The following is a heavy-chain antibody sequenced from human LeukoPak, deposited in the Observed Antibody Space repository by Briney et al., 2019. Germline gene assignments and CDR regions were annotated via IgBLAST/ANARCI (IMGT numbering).Heavy chain of an antibody. Sequence: PSETLSLTCAVYGGSFSGYYWSWIRQPPGKGLEWIGEINHSGSTNYNPSLKSRVTISVDTSKNQFSLKLSSVTAADTAVYYCARGVTLLWGPVVAASGPLDYWGQGTLVTVSS. CDR1: GGSFSGYY. CDR3: ARGVTLLWGPVVAASGPLDY. D-gene: IGHD2-15*01. CDR2: INHSGST. V-gene: IGHV4-34*01. J-gene: IGHJ4*02.